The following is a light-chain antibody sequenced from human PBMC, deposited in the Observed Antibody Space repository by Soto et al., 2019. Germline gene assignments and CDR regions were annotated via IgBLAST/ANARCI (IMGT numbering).Light chain of an antibody. Sequence: QSALTQPASVSGSPGQSITISCTGTSSDVGGYDYVSWYQQHPGKAPKLMIYDVSNRPSGVSNRFSGCKSGNTASLTISGLQAEDEADYYCSSYTSSSTLVVFCGGTKLTVL. V-gene: IGLV2-14*01. CDR3: SSYTSSSTLVV. J-gene: IGLJ2*01. CDR1: SSDVGGYDY. CDR2: DVS.